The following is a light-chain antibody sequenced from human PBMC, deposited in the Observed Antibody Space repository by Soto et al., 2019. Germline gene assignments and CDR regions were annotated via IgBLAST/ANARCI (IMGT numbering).Light chain of an antibody. Sequence: DIQMTQSPSTLSASVGDRVTITCRASRSISSWLAWYQQKPGKAPKLLIYDASTLESGVPSRFSGSGSGTEFTLTISSLQPDDFATYYCQQHSTYLWAFGQGTKVDIK. V-gene: IGKV1-5*01. CDR3: QQHSTYLWA. CDR1: RSISSW. J-gene: IGKJ1*01. CDR2: DAS.